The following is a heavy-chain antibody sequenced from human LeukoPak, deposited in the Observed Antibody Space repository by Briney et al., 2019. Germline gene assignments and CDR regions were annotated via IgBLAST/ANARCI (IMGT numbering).Heavy chain of an antibody. CDR2: MNPNSGNT. CDR1: GYTFTSYD. CDR3: ARGFIPTTQSSGWYS. D-gene: IGHD6-19*01. Sequence: ASVEVSCKASGYTFTSYDINWVRQATGQGLEWMGWMNPNSGNTGYAQKFQGRVTMTRNTSISTAYMELSSLRSEDTAVYYCARGFIPTTQSSGWYSWGQGTLVTVSS. J-gene: IGHJ4*02. V-gene: IGHV1-8*01.